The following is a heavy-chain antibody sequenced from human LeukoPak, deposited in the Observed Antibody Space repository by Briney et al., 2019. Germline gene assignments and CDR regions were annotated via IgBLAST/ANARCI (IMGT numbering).Heavy chain of an antibody. CDR2: IYHSGST. D-gene: IGHD2-2*01. CDR1: GFTFSSYG. CDR3: ARGGGVVVPAALDY. J-gene: IGHJ4*02. V-gene: IGHV4-38-2*01. Sequence: GSLRLSCAASGFTFSSYGMNWVRQAPGKGLEWIGSIYHSGSTYYNPSLKSRVTISVDTSKNQFSLKLSSVTAADTAVYYCARGGGVVVPAALDYWGQGTLVTVSS.